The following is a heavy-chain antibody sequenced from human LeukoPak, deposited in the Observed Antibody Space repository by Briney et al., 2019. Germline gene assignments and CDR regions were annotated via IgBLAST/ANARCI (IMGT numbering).Heavy chain of an antibody. D-gene: IGHD2-15*01. CDR2: ISAYNGNT. CDR3: ARDRFYRYCSGGSCHAQFDP. Sequence: ASVKVSCKASGYTFTSYGISWMRQAPGQGLEWLGWISAYNGNTNYAQKLQGRVTMTTDTSTSTAYMELRSLRSDDTAVYYCARDRFYRYCSGGSCHAQFDPWGQGTLVTVSS. J-gene: IGHJ5*02. CDR1: GYTFTSYG. V-gene: IGHV1-18*01.